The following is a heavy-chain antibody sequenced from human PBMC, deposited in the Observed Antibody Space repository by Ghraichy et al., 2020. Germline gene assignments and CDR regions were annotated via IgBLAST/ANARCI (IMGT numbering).Heavy chain of an antibody. D-gene: IGHD1-26*01. J-gene: IGHJ4*02. CDR2: ILHTGST. Sequence: SETLSLTCSVYGGSFSGYYWSWVRQSPGKGLEWIGEILHTGSTLFNPSLKSRVTISVDTSKNQFSLHMSPVTAADTAVYYCASQTLSVGRYHEFWGQGTLVTVSS. CDR1: GGSFSGYY. CDR3: ASQTLSVGRYHEF. V-gene: IGHV4-34*12.